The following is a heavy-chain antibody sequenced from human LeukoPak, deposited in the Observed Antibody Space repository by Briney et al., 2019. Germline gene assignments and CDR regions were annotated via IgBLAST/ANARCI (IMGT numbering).Heavy chain of an antibody. Sequence: ASVKVSCKASGGTFSSYAIGWVRQAPGQGLEWMGRIIPILGIANYAQKFQGRVTITADKSTSTAYMELSSLRSEDTAVYYCARGGSGSSGHGLNWFDPWGQGTLVTVSS. CDR3: ARGGSGSSGHGLNWFDP. D-gene: IGHD6-19*01. CDR2: IIPILGIA. V-gene: IGHV1-69*04. CDR1: GGTFSSYA. J-gene: IGHJ5*02.